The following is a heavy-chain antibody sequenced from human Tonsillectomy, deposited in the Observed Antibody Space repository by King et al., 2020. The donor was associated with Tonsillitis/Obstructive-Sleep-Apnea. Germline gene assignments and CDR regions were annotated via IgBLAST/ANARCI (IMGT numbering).Heavy chain of an antibody. D-gene: IGHD3-10*01. CDR1: VYTFTSFA. Sequence: QLVQSGAEVKKPGASVKVSCKASVYTFTSFAFSWVRQAPGQGLEWMGWISAYNGDTNYAPKLQGRVTMTTDTSTSTAYMELRSLRSDDTAVYYCASHTSEGLGLGTYYYYMDVWGKGTTVTVSS. J-gene: IGHJ6*03. V-gene: IGHV1-18*01. CDR2: ISAYNGDT. CDR3: ASHTSEGLGLGTYYYYMDV.